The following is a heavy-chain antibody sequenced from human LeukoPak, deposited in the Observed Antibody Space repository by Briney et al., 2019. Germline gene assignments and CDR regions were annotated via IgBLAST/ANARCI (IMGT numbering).Heavy chain of an antibody. V-gene: IGHV4-4*07. CDR2: IHTSGSA. J-gene: IGHJ4*02. CDR1: GSSFNSYY. CDR3: ARDIIYLIDEDYG. Sequence: AETLSLTCSVSGSSFNSYYWSWIRQPAGKGLEWIGRIHTSGSAEYSPSLQSRVTISVDMSKKEFSLKLTSVTAADTAVYYCARDIIYLIDEDYGWGQGTLVTVSS. D-gene: IGHD4-17*01.